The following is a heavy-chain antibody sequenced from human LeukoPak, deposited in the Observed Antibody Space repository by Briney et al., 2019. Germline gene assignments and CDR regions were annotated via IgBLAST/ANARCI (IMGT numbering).Heavy chain of an antibody. CDR1: GYTFTSYY. D-gene: IGHD2-21*02. CDR2: INPSGGST. Sequence: GASVKVSCKASGYTFTSYYMHWVRQAPGQGLEWMGIINPSGGSTSYAQKFQGRVTMTRDMSTSTVYMELSSLRSEDTAVYYCARALGTYCGGDCYSHFDYWGQGTLVTVSS. V-gene: IGHV1-46*01. CDR3: ARALGTYCGGDCYSHFDY. J-gene: IGHJ4*02.